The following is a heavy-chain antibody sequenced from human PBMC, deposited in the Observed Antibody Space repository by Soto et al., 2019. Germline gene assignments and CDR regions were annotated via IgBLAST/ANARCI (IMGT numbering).Heavy chain of an antibody. J-gene: IGHJ4*02. D-gene: IGHD4-17*01. CDR1: GGSISSSSYY. Sequence: QLQLQESGPGLVKPSETLSLTCTVSGGSISSSSYYWGWIRQPPVKGLEWIGSIYYSGSTYDNPSLKSRDTISVDTSKNQFSLKMSSVTAADTAVYYCATLYGDSSLFDYWGQGTLVTVSS. CDR3: ATLYGDSSLFDY. CDR2: IYYSGST. V-gene: IGHV4-39*01.